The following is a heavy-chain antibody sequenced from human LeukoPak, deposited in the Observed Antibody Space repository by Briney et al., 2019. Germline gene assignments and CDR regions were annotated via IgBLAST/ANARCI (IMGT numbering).Heavy chain of an antibody. CDR3: ARLANGYYDILTGYYNDYYYYMDV. D-gene: IGHD3-9*01. Sequence: GESLKISCKGSGYNFAIFWIGWVRQLPGKGLEWMGIFYPGDSDTRYSPSLQGQVTISADKSISTAYLQWSSLKASDTAMYYCARLANGYYDILTGYYNDYYYYMDVWGKGTTVTISS. CDR2: FYPGDSDT. V-gene: IGHV5-51*01. CDR1: GYNFAIFW. J-gene: IGHJ6*03.